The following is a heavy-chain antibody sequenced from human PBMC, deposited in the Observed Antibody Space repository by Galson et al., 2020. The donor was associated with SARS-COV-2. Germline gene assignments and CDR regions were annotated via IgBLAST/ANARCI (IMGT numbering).Heavy chain of an antibody. V-gene: IGHV3-48*03. CDR1: GFTLSSYE. Sequence: GESLKISCAASGFTLSSYEVNWVRQAPGKGLEWLSYINSRGSAMYYADSVKGRFSISRDNGKNSVYLQMTSLRAEDTALYYCARGEFSGSFYRVYYFDSWGQGVLVTVSS. CDR3: ARGEFSGSFYRVYYFDS. CDR2: INSRGSAM. J-gene: IGHJ4*02. D-gene: IGHD1-26*01.